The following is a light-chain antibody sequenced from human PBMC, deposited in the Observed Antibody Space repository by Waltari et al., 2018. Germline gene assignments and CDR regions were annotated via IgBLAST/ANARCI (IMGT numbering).Light chain of an antibody. J-gene: IGLJ3*02. Sequence: QSALTQPASVSGSPGQSITIPCTGTSSDIGGYQYVSWYQQPPGRAPKLILYEVSDRPSGISYRFSGSKSGSTASLTIAGLQAEDEGHYYCASYTSSGTLVFGGGTELTVL. V-gene: IGLV2-14*01. CDR3: ASYTSSGTLV. CDR1: SSDIGGYQY. CDR2: EVS.